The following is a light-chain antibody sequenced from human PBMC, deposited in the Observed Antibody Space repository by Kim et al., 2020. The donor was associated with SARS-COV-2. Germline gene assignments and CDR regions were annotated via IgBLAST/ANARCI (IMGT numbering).Light chain of an antibody. CDR2: GAS. CDR1: QSVTTN. J-gene: IGKJ2*01. V-gene: IGKV3-15*01. Sequence: ETVMTQSPATLSVSPVERATLSCRARQSVTTNLAWYQQKPGQPPRLLIYGASTRATGIPGRFSGSGSGTEFNLSITSLQSEDLAVYHCQQYNNWPYTFGQGTKLEI. CDR3: QQYNNWPYT.